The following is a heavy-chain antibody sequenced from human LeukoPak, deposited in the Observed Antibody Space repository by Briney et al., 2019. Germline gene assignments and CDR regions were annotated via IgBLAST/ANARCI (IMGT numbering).Heavy chain of an antibody. Sequence: SETLSLTCAVYGGSFSGYYWSWIRQPPGKGLEWIGEINHSGSTNYNPSLKSRVIISVDTSKNQFSLNLMSVTAADTAIYYCARSPPGHVLTGSSGRDSWGQGTLVTVSS. CDR1: GGSFSGYY. D-gene: IGHD3-9*01. CDR2: INHSGST. CDR3: ARSPPGHVLTGSSGRDS. J-gene: IGHJ4*02. V-gene: IGHV4-34*01.